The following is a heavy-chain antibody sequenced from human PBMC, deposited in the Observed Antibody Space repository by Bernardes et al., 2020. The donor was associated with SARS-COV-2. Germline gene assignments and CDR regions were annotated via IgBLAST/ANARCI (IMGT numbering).Heavy chain of an antibody. V-gene: IGHV5-51*01. CDR1: GYRFSSYW. J-gene: IGHJ6*02. CDR2: IYPGDSDT. D-gene: IGHD3-10*01. Sequence: GESLKISCEGSGYRFSSYWLVWVRQMPGKGLEWMGTIYPGDSDTRYSPSFEGQVTISADKSISTAYLQWNSLKASDTAIYYCARGIRRYFYYGMDVWGQGTTVTVSS. CDR3: ARGIRRYFYYGMDV.